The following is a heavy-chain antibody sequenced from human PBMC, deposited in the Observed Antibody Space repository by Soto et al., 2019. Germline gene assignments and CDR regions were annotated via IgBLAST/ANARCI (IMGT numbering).Heavy chain of an antibody. D-gene: IGHD5-12*01. J-gene: IGHJ4*02. Sequence: PSETLSLTCTVSGGSVSSGSYYWSCIRQPPGKGLEWIGHVYYTANTKYSPSLKSRVTISVDTSKNQFSLKLNSVTAADTAVYYCARDRGYSGYDFYYWGQGTLVTVSS. V-gene: IGHV4-61*01. CDR1: GGSVSSGSYY. CDR3: ARDRGYSGYDFYY. CDR2: VYYTANT.